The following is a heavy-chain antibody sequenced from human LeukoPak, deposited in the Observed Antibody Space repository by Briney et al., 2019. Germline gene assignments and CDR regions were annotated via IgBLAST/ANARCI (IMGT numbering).Heavy chain of an antibody. J-gene: IGHJ4*02. Sequence: GGSLRLSCAASGFTFSSYWMSWVRQAPGKGLEWVANIKQDGSEKYYVDSAKGRFTISRDNAKNSLYLQMNSLRAEDTAVYYCARNRGYVTYDYWGQGTLVTVSS. V-gene: IGHV3-7*05. CDR3: ARNRGYVTYDY. CDR2: IKQDGSEK. D-gene: IGHD3-10*02. CDR1: GFTFSSYW.